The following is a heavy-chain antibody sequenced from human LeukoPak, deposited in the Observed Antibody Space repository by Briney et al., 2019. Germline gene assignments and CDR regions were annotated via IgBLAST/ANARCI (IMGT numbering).Heavy chain of an antibody. Sequence: GGSLRLSCKASGFTFHNYAMTWVRQAPGKGLDWVSTVSGTGTSTFYADSVKVRATISRDNSKNMLYLQMSSLRAEDTAMYYCAKGYYDSHRGFFEYWGLGTLVTVPS. CDR3: AKGYYDSHRGFFEY. CDR2: VSGTGTST. V-gene: IGHV3-23*01. CDR1: GFTFHNYA. D-gene: IGHD3-3*01. J-gene: IGHJ4*02.